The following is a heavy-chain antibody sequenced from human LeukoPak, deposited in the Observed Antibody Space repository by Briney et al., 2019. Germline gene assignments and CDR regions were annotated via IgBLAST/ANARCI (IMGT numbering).Heavy chain of an antibody. Sequence: GGSLRLSCSASGFTFNTYAMHWVRQAPGKGLEWVALISYDGSSKYYADSVKGRFTISRDNSKNTLYLQVNSLRSEDTAVYYCARDEGSYDYLWGSYRYNRFGPWGQGTLVTVSS. J-gene: IGHJ5*02. CDR2: ISYDGSSK. CDR3: ARDEGSYDYLWGSYRYNRFGP. V-gene: IGHV3-30*04. CDR1: GFTFNTYA. D-gene: IGHD3-16*02.